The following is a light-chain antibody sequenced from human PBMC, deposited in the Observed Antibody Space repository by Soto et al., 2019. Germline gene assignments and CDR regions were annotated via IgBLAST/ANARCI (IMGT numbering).Light chain of an antibody. CDR3: QQYHNWPRT. CDR1: QSVSSN. V-gene: IGKV3-15*01. Sequence: EIVMTQSPATLSVSPGERATLSCRASQSVSSNLAWYQQKPGQAPRLLIYGASTRATGIPARFSGSGSGTECTLTISSLQSEDFAVYYCQQYHNWPRTFGQGTKVEIK. CDR2: GAS. J-gene: IGKJ1*01.